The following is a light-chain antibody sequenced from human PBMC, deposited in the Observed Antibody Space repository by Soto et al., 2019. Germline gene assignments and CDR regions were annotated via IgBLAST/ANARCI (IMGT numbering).Light chain of an antibody. Sequence: EVVMTQSPATLSVSPGERATLSCRASQSVSNNLAWYQQKPGQAPRLLIYGASTRATGIPARFSGSGSGTEFTLTISSLQSEDFAVYYCQQYNDWPPYTFGQGTKLEIK. CDR2: GAS. V-gene: IGKV3-15*01. J-gene: IGKJ2*01. CDR1: QSVSNN. CDR3: QQYNDWPPYT.